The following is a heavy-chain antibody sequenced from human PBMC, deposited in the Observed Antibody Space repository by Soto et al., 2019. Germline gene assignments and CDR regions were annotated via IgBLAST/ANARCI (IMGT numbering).Heavy chain of an antibody. CDR3: ARLEGLATISYYFDF. CDR2: IYYRGNA. D-gene: IGHD3-10*01. CDR1: DDSSNNDNDY. Sequence: SETLCLTWCVADDSSNNDNDYCGCIRQPPGKGLEWIGNIYYRGNAYYNPSLQTRVTISLDKSRSQFSLKLNSVTAADSAVYFCARLEGLATISYYFDFWGPGALVTVSS. V-gene: IGHV4-39*01. J-gene: IGHJ4*02.